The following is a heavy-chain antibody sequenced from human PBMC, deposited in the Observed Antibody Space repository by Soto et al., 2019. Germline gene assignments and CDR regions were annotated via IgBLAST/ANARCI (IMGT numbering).Heavy chain of an antibody. CDR1: GYTFTSYG. CDR2: ISAYNGNT. V-gene: IGHV1-18*01. Sequence: ASVKVSCKASGYTFTSYGISWVRQAPGQGLEWMGWISAYNGNTNYAQKLQGRVTMTTDTSTSTAYMELRSLRSDDTAVYYCAREGPVLTGYTNMFYWGQGTLVTVSS. CDR3: AREGPVLTGYTNMFY. D-gene: IGHD3-9*01. J-gene: IGHJ4*02.